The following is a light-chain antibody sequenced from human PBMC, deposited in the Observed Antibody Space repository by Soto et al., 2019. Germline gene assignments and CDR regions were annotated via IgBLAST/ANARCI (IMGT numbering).Light chain of an antibody. Sequence: QSVLTQSPSASASLGASVKLTCTLSSGYNTYAIAWHQQQPEKGPRYLMKLNSDGSHSKGDGIPDRFSGSSSGAERYLTISSLKSEDEADYYCQTWGTGSWVFGGGTKLTVL. V-gene: IGLV4-69*01. CDR1: SGYNTYA. CDR3: QTWGTGSWV. J-gene: IGLJ3*02. CDR2: LNSDGSH.